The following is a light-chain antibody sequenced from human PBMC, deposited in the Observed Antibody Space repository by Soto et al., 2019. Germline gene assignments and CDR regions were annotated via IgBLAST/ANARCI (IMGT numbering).Light chain of an antibody. CDR3: TSYAGDTSLGV. Sequence: QSVLTQPASVSESPGQSITISCIGTSTDVGGYNYVSWYQQHPGKAPKLMIYEVSKRPSGVPDRFSGSKSGNTASLTVSGLQAEDEADYYCTSYAGDTSLGVLGGGTKLTVL. V-gene: IGLV2-8*01. CDR2: EVS. J-gene: IGLJ3*02. CDR1: STDVGGYNY.